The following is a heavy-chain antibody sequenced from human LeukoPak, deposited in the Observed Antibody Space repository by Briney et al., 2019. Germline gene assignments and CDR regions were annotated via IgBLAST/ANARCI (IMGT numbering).Heavy chain of an antibody. CDR3: AKRSGSSWYGGLDY. J-gene: IGHJ4*02. V-gene: IGHV4-59*01. CDR2: IYYSGST. D-gene: IGHD6-13*01. CDR1: GGSISSYY. Sequence: SETLSLTCTVSGGSISSYYWSWIRQPPGKGLEWIGYIYYSGSTNYNPSLKSRVTISVDTSKNQFSLKLSSVTAADTAVYYCAKRSGSSWYGGLDYWGQGTLVTVSS.